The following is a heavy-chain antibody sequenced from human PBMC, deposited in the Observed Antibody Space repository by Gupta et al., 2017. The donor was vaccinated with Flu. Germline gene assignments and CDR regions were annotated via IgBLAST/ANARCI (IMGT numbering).Heavy chain of an antibody. J-gene: IGHJ5*02. V-gene: IGHV4-31*02. D-gene: IGHD2-2*01. Sequence: SISSDSAYWNWIRQHPGKAPEWIGQIYFSGSTADIPSLKSRVSMSVETSNNQFSLSLKSVKVADTAVDYCAKYSSISWFITWGQGTLVTVSS. CDR3: AKYSSISWFIT. CDR1: SISSDSAY. CDR2: IYFSGST.